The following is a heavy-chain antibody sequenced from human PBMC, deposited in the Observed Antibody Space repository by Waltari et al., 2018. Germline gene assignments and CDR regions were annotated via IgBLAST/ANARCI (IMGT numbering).Heavy chain of an antibody. CDR2: IYPGDSDT. Sequence: EVQLVQSGAEVKKAGESLKISCKGSGYSFTTYRIGWGRQMPGKGLEWMGIIYPGDSDTKYSPSFQGQVTMSADKSISTAYLQLNSLKASDSAMYYCARCIAGGIPDYWGQGTLITVSS. CDR1: GYSFTTYR. J-gene: IGHJ4*02. V-gene: IGHV5-51*01. CDR3: ARCIAGGIPDY. D-gene: IGHD1-26*01.